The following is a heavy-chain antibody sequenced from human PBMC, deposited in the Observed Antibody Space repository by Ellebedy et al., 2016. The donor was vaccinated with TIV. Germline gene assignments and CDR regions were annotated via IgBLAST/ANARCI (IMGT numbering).Heavy chain of an antibody. CDR3: VSSGATPDHY. CDR2: ISGSGTSI. CDR1: GFTFSDYN. D-gene: IGHD3-10*01. J-gene: IGHJ4*02. V-gene: IGHV3-11*01. Sequence: PGGSLRLSCPASGFTFSDYNMNWIRQAPGKGLEFLSFISGSGTSITYADSVRGRFTISRDNAKNSLFLQMSSLRAEDTAVYYCVSSGATPDHYWGQGTLVTVSS.